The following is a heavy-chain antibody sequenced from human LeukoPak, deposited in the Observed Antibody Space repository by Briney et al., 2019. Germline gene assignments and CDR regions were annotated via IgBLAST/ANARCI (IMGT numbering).Heavy chain of an antibody. CDR1: GGSFSSYY. D-gene: IGHD2-21*02. V-gene: IGHV4-34*01. J-gene: IGHJ3*02. CDR3: ARESGDLDAFDI. CDR2: INHSGST. Sequence: PSETLSLTCAVYGGSFSSYYWSWIRQPPGKGLEWIGEINHSGSTNYNPSLKSRVTISVDTSKNQFSLKLSSVTAADTAVYYCARESGDLDAFDIWGQGTMVTVSS.